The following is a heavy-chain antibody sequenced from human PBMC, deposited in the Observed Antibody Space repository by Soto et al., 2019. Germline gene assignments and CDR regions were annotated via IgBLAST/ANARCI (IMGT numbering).Heavy chain of an antibody. D-gene: IGHD1-26*01. J-gene: IGHJ4*02. CDR1: GFTFSHYA. CDR2: MSYDGSNE. V-gene: IGHV3-30*18. Sequence: PWGSLRLSCAASGFTFSHYAMHWVRQAPGKGLEWVALMSYDGSNEYYADSVKGRFTISRDNSKNTLYLQMNGLGAEDTAVYYCAKDGSHNFDYWGQGTLVTVSS. CDR3: AKDGSHNFDY.